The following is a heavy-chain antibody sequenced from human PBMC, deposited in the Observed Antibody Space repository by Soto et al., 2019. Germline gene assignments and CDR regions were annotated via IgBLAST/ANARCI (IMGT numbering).Heavy chain of an antibody. D-gene: IGHD3-22*01. J-gene: IGHJ5*02. CDR1: GDSISSGDYH. CDR3: AREVRITTIWFDP. Sequence: VQLQESGPGLVKPSQTLSLTCTLSGDSISSGDYHWTWIRQPPGKGLEWIGCIYYSGTTYYNPSLKSRVTISVDTSKNQFSLKLSSVTAADTAVYFCAREVRITTIWFDPWGQGTRVTVSS. V-gene: IGHV4-30-4*08. CDR2: IYYSGTT.